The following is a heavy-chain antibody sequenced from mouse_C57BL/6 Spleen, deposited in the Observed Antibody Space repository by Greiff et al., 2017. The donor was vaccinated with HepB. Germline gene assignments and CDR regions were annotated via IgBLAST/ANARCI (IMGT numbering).Heavy chain of an antibody. CDR1: GFTFSSYA. Sequence: EVQLVESGGGLVKPGGSLKLSCAASGFTFSSYAMSWVRQTPEKRLEWVATISDGGSYTYYPDNVKGRFTISRDNAKNNLYLQMSHLKSEDTAMYYCARDRAYNYFDYWGQGTTLTVSS. CDR3: ARDRAYNYFDY. V-gene: IGHV5-4*01. J-gene: IGHJ2*01. D-gene: IGHD3-1*01. CDR2: ISDGGSYT.